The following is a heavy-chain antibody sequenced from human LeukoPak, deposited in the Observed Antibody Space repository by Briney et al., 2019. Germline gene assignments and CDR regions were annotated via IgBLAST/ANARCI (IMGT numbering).Heavy chain of an antibody. V-gene: IGHV3-21*04. CDR2: ISSSSSYI. CDR1: GFTFSTYS. D-gene: IGHD6-19*01. Sequence: PGGSLRLSCAVSGFTFSTYSMNWVRQAPGKGLEWVSSISSSSSYIYYADSVKGRFTISRDNPKNTLYLQMNSLRAEDTAVYYCAKRSAESSGYFDYWGQGTLVTVSS. CDR3: AKRSAESSGYFDY. J-gene: IGHJ4*02.